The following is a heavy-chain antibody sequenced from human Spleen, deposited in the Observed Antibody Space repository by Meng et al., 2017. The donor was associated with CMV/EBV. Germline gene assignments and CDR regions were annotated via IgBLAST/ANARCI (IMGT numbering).Heavy chain of an antibody. Sequence: ASVKVCCKASGYTFSLYYIQWVRQAPGQGLEWMGVIYPSDGSTTDAQKFQGRVTMTRDTSTRTVYMELSSLRAEDTATYYCARVSAGILSDFYLDYWGQGTLVTSPQ. CDR2: IYPSDGST. CDR3: ARVSAGILSDFYLDY. CDR1: GYTFSLYY. D-gene: IGHD6-13*01. J-gene: IGHJ4*02. V-gene: IGHV1-46*01.